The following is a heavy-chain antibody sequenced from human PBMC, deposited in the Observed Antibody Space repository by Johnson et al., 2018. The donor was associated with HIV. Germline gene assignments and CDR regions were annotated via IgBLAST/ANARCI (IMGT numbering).Heavy chain of an antibody. D-gene: IGHD4-11*01. CDR1: GFAFSGYA. J-gene: IGHJ3*02. CDR2: ISYDGTKK. Sequence: VQLVESGGGVVQPGRSLRLSCAASGFAFSGYALHWVRQAPGKGLEWVAVISYDGTKKYYAGSVKGRFTISRDNSKNTLYLQMNTLRAEDTAVYYCARSVQDYSDYLRGTDACDIWGQGTLVIVSS. V-gene: IGHV3-30*04. CDR3: ARSVQDYSDYLRGTDACDI.